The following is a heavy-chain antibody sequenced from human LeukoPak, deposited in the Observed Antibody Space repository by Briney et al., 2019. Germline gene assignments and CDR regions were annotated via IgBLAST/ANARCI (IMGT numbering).Heavy chain of an antibody. CDR2: ISSSSSYI. J-gene: IGHJ4*02. D-gene: IGHD3-10*01. CDR1: GFTFSSYS. V-gene: IGHV3-21*01. Sequence: GGSLRLSCAASGFTFSSYSMNWVRQAPGKGLEWVSSISSSSSYIYYADSVKGRFTISRDNDKNSLYLQMNSPRDEDTDVYYCARDPGGSGSYYNPEGGWGQGTLVTVSS. CDR3: ARDPGGSGSYYNPEGG.